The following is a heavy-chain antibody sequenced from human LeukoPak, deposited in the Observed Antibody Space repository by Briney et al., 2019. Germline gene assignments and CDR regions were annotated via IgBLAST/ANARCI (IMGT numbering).Heavy chain of an antibody. J-gene: IGHJ6*03. CDR2: IKQDGSEK. Sequence: PGGSLRLSCAASGFTFSSYWMSWVCQAPGKGLEWVANIKQDGSEKYYADSVKGRFTISRDNAKNSLYLQMNSLRAEDTAVYYCARDRSMAAAGTGYYYYMDVWGKGTTVTVSS. V-gene: IGHV3-7*01. CDR3: ARDRSMAAAGTGYYYYMDV. CDR1: GFTFSSYW. D-gene: IGHD6-13*01.